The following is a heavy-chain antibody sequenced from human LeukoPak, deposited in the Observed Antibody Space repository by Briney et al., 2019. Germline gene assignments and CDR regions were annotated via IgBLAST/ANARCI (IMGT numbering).Heavy chain of an antibody. CDR2: IYHSGST. V-gene: IGHV4-30-2*01. CDR1: GGSISSGGYS. Sequence: SETLSLTCAVSGGSISSGGYSWSWIRQPPGKGLEWIGYIYHSGSTYYNPSLKSQVTISVDRSKNQFSLKLSSVTAADTAVYYCARAIVVVVAAIAFDIWGQGTMVTVSS. J-gene: IGHJ3*02. D-gene: IGHD2-15*01. CDR3: ARAIVVVVAAIAFDI.